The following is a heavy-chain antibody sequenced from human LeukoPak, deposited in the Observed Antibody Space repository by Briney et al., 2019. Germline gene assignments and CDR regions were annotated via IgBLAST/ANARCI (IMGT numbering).Heavy chain of an antibody. CDR3: AREYDSSGYLAPAFDY. J-gene: IGHJ4*02. Sequence: GASVKVSCKASGYTFTSYGISWVRQAPGQGLEWMGWISAYNGNTNYAQKLQGRVTMTTDTSTSTAYMELRSLRSDDTAVYYCAREYDSSGYLAPAFDYWGQGTLVTVSS. CDR1: GYTFTSYG. CDR2: ISAYNGNT. D-gene: IGHD3-22*01. V-gene: IGHV1-18*01.